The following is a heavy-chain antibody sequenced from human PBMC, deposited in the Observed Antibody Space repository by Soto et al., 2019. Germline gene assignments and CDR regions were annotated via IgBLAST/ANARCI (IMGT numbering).Heavy chain of an antibody. Sequence: QVQLVQSGAEVKKPGASVKVSCKASGYTFTSYAMHWVRQAPGQRLEWMGWINAGNGNTKYSQKFQGRVTITRDTSAGTAYMELSSLESEDTAVYYCAMLLTGYYASPNFDYWGQGTLVTVSS. J-gene: IGHJ4*02. V-gene: IGHV1-3*01. CDR1: GYTFTSYA. CDR2: INAGNGNT. CDR3: AMLLTGYYASPNFDY. D-gene: IGHD3-9*01.